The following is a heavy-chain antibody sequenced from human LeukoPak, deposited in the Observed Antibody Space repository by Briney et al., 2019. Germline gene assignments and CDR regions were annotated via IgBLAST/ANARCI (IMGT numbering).Heavy chain of an antibody. CDR2: IIPILGTA. CDR3: VTYSSSRTPLDY. J-gene: IGHJ4*02. CDR1: GGTFSSYA. D-gene: IGHD6-13*01. V-gene: IGHV1-69*13. Sequence: SVKVSCKASGGTFSSYAISWVRQAPGQGLEWMGGIIPILGTANYAQKFQGRVTITADESTSTAYMELSSLRSEDTAVYYCVTYSSSRTPLDYWGQGTLVTVSS.